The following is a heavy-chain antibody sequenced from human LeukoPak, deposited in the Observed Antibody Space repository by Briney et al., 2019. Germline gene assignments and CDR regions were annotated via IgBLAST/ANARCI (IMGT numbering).Heavy chain of an antibody. J-gene: IGHJ4*02. CDR3: AKEGPYQLGDLDF. CDR1: GYTFTAYS. CDR2: INPHSGGT. D-gene: IGHD2-2*01. V-gene: IGHV1-2*02. Sequence: ASVKVSCKASGYTFTAYSLLWVRPAPGQGLDWMGWINPHSGGTNYTQKFQGRVTMTRDTSISTAYMELSGLRSDDTAVYYCAKEGPYQLGDLDFWGQGTLVTVSS.